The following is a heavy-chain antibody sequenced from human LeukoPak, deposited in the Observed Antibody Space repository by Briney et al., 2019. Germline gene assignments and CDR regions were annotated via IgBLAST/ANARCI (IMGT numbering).Heavy chain of an antibody. Sequence: ASVKVSCKASGYTFTSYGISWVRQAPGQGLEWMGWISAYNGNTNYAQKLQGRVTMTTDTSTSTAYMELRSLRSDDTAVYYCARDVAYYDFWSGFPSVFDYWGQGTLVTVSS. CDR3: ARDVAYYDFWSGFPSVFDY. CDR1: GYTFTSYG. J-gene: IGHJ4*02. D-gene: IGHD3-3*01. V-gene: IGHV1-18*01. CDR2: ISAYNGNT.